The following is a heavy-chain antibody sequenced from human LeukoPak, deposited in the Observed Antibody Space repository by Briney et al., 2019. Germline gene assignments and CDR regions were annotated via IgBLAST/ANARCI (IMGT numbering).Heavy chain of an antibody. J-gene: IGHJ5*02. CDR1: GGSISSSSYY. Sequence: SETLSLTCTVSGGSISSSSYYWGWIRQPPGKGLEWIGSIYYSGSTYYNPSLKSRVTISVDTSKNQFSLKLSSVTAADTAVYYCARDSRGSSWPVNWFDPWGQGTLVTVSS. CDR2: IYYSGST. V-gene: IGHV4-39*07. D-gene: IGHD6-13*01. CDR3: ARDSRGSSWPVNWFDP.